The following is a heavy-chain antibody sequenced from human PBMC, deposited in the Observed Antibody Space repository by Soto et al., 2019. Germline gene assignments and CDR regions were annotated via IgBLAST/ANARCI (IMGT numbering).Heavy chain of an antibody. V-gene: IGHV4-30-4*02. J-gene: IGHJ4*02. CDR1: GGSISSGDYY. Sequence: SETLSLTCTVSGGSISSGDYYWSWIRQPPGRGLEWIGYIYYTGSTYYNPPLESRVTISLDTSDNQFSLKLSSATAADTAVYYCARELSGYKYGPGEVYWGQGILVTVSS. CDR2: IYYTGST. D-gene: IGHD5-18*01. CDR3: ARELSGYKYGPGEVY.